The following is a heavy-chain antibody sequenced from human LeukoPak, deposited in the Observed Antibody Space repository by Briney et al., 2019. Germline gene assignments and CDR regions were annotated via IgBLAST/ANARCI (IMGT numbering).Heavy chain of an antibody. CDR3: AKTYSSSSSWYYYYYMDV. J-gene: IGHJ6*03. CDR2: ISYDGSNK. V-gene: IGHV3-30*04. D-gene: IGHD6-13*01. CDR1: GSTFSSYA. Sequence: PGGSLRLSCAASGSTFSSYAMHWVRQAPGKGLEWVAVISYDGSNKYYADSVKGRFTISRDNSKNTLYLQMNSLRAEDTAVYYCAKTYSSSSSWYYYYYMDVWGKGTTVTVSS.